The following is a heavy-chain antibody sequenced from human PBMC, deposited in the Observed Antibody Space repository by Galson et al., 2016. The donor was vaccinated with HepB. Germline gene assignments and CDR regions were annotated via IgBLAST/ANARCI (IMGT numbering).Heavy chain of an antibody. D-gene: IGHD3-16*01. Sequence: SVKVSCKASGYIFTDKYLHWVRQAPGQGLEWMGWINPKTGGANSAQKFQVRVTMTRDTSISTAYMEVSRLTSDGTAVYFCARVKWLERAYDVWGQGTLVPVSS. V-gene: IGHV1-2*02. J-gene: IGHJ4*02. CDR2: INPKTGGA. CDR3: ARVKWLERAYDV. CDR1: GYIFTDKY.